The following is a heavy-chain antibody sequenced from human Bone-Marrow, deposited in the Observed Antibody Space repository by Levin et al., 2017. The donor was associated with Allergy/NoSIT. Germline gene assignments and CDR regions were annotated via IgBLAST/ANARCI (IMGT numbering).Heavy chain of an antibody. J-gene: IGHJ5*02. CDR2: ISYDGSNK. D-gene: IGHD6-19*01. V-gene: IGHV3-30-3*01. Sequence: GESLKISCAASGFTFSSYAMHWVRQAPGKGLEWVAVISYDGSNKYYADSVKGRFTISRDNSKNTLYLQMNSLRAEDTAVYYCARDNRAVAGTWGGGPNWFDPWGQGTLVTVSS. CDR3: ARDNRAVAGTWGGGPNWFDP. CDR1: GFTFSSYA.